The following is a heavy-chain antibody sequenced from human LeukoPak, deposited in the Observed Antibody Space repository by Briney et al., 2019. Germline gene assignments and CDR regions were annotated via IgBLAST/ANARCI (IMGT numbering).Heavy chain of an antibody. D-gene: IGHD5-24*01. CDR3: ARAGRDGYNLDY. J-gene: IGHJ4*02. CDR1: GFAFSNFA. Sequence: QSGGSLRLSCAASGFAFSNFAMSWVRQAPGKGLEWVANIKQDGSEKYYVDSVKGRFTISRDNAKNSLYLQMNSLRAEDTAVYYCARAGRDGYNLDYWGQGTLVTVSS. V-gene: IGHV3-7*01. CDR2: IKQDGSEK.